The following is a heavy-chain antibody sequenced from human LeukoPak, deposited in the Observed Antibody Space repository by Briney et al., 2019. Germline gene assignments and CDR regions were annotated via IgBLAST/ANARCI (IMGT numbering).Heavy chain of an antibody. CDR1: GFIFSSYG. D-gene: IGHD6-13*01. J-gene: IGHJ3*02. CDR3: ANDGWYSSSWYGILDAFDI. CDR2: ISYDGSNK. V-gene: IGHV3-30*18. Sequence: QPGRFLRLSCAASGFIFSSYGMHWVRQAPGKGLEWVAVISYDGSNKYYADSVKGRFTISRDNSKNTLYLQMNSLRAEDTAVYYCANDGWYSSSWYGILDAFDIWGQGTMVTVSS.